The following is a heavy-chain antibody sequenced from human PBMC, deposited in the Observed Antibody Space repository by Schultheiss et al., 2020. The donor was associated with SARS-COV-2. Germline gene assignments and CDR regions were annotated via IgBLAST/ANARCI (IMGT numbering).Heavy chain of an antibody. CDR2: ISGSGGST. CDR3: ARGRSGSYGELDY. CDR1: GFTFSNAW. D-gene: IGHD1-26*01. V-gene: IGHV3-23*01. Sequence: GGSLRLSCAASGFTFSNAWMSWVRQAPGKGLEWVSAISGSGGSTYYADSVKGRFTISRDNSKNTLYLQMNSLRAEDTAVYYCARGRSGSYGELDYWGQGTLVTVSS. J-gene: IGHJ4*02.